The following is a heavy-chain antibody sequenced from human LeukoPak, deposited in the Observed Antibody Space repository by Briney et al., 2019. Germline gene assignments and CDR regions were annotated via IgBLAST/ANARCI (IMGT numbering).Heavy chain of an antibody. J-gene: IGHJ4*02. CDR1: GYTFTNYG. Sequence: GASVKVSCKASGYTFTNYGISWVRQAPGQGLEWMGGIIPIFGTANYAQKFQGRVTITADESTSTAYMELSSLRSEDTAVYYCARGDYDILTGQIFNFDYWGQGTLVTVSS. V-gene: IGHV1-69*13. CDR2: IIPIFGTA. D-gene: IGHD3-9*01. CDR3: ARGDYDILTGQIFNFDY.